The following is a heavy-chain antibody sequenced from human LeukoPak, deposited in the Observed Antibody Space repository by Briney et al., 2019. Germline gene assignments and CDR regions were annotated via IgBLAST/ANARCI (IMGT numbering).Heavy chain of an antibody. CDR1: GYTFTSYG. CDR3: ARESISYDYVWGSYRYNDY. D-gene: IGHD3-16*02. Sequence: ASVKVSCKASGYTFTSYGISWVRQAPGQGLEWMGWTSAYNGNTNYAQKLQGRVTMTTDTSTSTAYMELRSLRSDDTAVYYCARESISYDYVWGSYRYNDYWGQGTLVTVSS. V-gene: IGHV1-18*01. CDR2: TSAYNGNT. J-gene: IGHJ4*02.